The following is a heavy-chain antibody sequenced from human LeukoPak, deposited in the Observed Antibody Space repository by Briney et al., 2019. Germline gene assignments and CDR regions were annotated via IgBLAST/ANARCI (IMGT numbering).Heavy chain of an antibody. V-gene: IGHV4-39*01. Sequence: PSETLSLTCTVSGGSISSSSYYWGWIRQPPGKGLEWIGSIYYSGSTYYNPSLKSRVTISVDTSKNQFSLKLSSVTAADTAVYYCARGYDFWSGQGWFDPWGQGTLVTVSS. CDR3: ARGYDFWSGQGWFDP. D-gene: IGHD3-3*01. CDR1: GGSISSSSYY. CDR2: IYYSGST. J-gene: IGHJ5*02.